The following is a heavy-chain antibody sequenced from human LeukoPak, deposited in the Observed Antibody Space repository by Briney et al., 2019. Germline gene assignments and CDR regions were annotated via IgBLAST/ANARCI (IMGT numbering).Heavy chain of an antibody. CDR2: IDPNTGGT. CDR3: ATELRSGYFDY. CDR1: GYTFTGYY. D-gene: IGHD3-22*01. J-gene: IGHJ4*02. Sequence: ASVKVSCKASGYTFTGYYLHWVRQAPGQGLEWMGWIDPNTGGTKYTQKFQGRVTMTEDTSTDTAYMELSSLRSEDTAVYYCATELRSGYFDYWGQGTLVTVSS. V-gene: IGHV1-2*02.